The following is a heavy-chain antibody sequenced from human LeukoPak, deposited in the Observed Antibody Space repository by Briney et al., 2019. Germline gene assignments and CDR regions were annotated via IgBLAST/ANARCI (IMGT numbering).Heavy chain of an antibody. D-gene: IGHD6-13*01. CDR1: GYTLTELS. Sequence: ASVKVSCKVSGYTLTELSMHWVRQAPGKGLEWMGGFDPEDGETIYAQKFQGRVTMTEDTSTDTAYMELSSLRSEDTAVYYCARASSSWYGFDYWGQGTLVTVSS. V-gene: IGHV1-24*01. J-gene: IGHJ4*02. CDR3: ARASSSWYGFDY. CDR2: FDPEDGET.